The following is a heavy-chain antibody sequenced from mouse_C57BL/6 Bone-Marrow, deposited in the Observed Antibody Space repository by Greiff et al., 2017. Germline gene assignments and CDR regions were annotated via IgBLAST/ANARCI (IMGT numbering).Heavy chain of an antibody. CDR3: TRSGIYFDY. V-gene: IGHV1-15*01. Sequence: QVQLLQSGAELVRPGASVTLSCKASGYTFTDYEMHWVKQTPVHGLEWIGAIDPETGGTAYNQKFKGKAILTADKSSSTAYMKIRSLTSEYSAVYYCTRSGIYFDYWGQGTTLTVSS. CDR1: GYTFTDYE. D-gene: IGHD3-1*01. CDR2: IDPETGGT. J-gene: IGHJ2*01.